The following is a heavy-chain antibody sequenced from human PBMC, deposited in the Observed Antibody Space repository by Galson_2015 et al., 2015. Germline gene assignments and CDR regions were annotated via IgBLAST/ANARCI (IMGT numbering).Heavy chain of an antibody. CDR2: IYYSGST. CDR1: VGSISSSSYY. V-gene: IGHV4-39*07. Sequence: ETLSLTCTVSVGSISSSSYYWGWIRQPRGKWLEWIGSIYYSGSTYYNPSHNSRLTISIDTSKNQLSLHLNSVTAADTDVYYCARDSANGGSGYYYPPTRDAFDIWGQGTMVTVSS. J-gene: IGHJ3*02. D-gene: IGHD3-22*01. CDR3: ARDSANGGSGYYYPPTRDAFDI.